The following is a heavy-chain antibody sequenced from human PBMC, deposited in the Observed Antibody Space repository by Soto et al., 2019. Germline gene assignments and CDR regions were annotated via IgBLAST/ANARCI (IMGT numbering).Heavy chain of an antibody. J-gene: IGHJ6*03. CDR3: VRGISGPRTHYYMDV. D-gene: IGHD1-20*01. CDR1: GFTFSDHY. V-gene: IGHV3-72*01. Sequence: PGGSLRLSCAASGFTFSDHYMDWVRQAPGQGLEWVGRTRDRAHSYTTEYAASVTGRFTISRDDSKNSLYLQMNSLETEDTAMYYCVRGISGPRTHYYMDVWGKGTTVTVSS. CDR2: TRDRAHSYTT.